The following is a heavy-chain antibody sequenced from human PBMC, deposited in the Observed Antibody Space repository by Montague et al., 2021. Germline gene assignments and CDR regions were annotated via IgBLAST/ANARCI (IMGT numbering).Heavy chain of an antibody. V-gene: IGHV4-39*01. Sequence: SETLSLTCTVSGDSIGGSSCYWGCICQRQGQELECIGSNNYSGSTYYNPSLKSRVTISVDTSKNQFSLKLSSVTAADTAVYYCARHPHSGCYYSVCGRDVWGQGTTVTVSS. CDR1: GDSIGGSSCY. CDR2: NNYSGST. D-gene: IGHD6-19*01. CDR3: ARHPHSGCYYSVCGRDV. J-gene: IGHJ6*02.